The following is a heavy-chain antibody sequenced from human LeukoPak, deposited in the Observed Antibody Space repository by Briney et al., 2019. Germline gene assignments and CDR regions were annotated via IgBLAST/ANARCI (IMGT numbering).Heavy chain of an antibody. D-gene: IGHD2-15*01. V-gene: IGHV3-11*04. CDR3: AIELGYCSGGSCYPTDY. Sequence: GGSLRLSCAAPGFTFSDYYMSWIRQAPGKGLECVSYISSSGSTIYYADSVKGRFTISRDNAKNSLYLQMNSLRAEDTAVYYCAIELGYCSGGSCYPTDYWGQGTLVTVSS. J-gene: IGHJ4*02. CDR1: GFTFSDYY. CDR2: ISSSGSTI.